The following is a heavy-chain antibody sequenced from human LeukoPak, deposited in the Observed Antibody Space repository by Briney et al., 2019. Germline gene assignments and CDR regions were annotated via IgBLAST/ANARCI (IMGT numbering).Heavy chain of an antibody. D-gene: IGHD6-19*01. Sequence: GGSLRLSCAASGFTFSEYYMSWIRQAPGKGLESVSYISTSGSTIYCADSVKGRFTISRDNAKNSLYLQMNSLRAEDTAVYYCASRSVAGTKTPFDYWGQGTLVTVSS. CDR1: GFTFSEYY. CDR3: ASRSVAGTKTPFDY. V-gene: IGHV3-11*04. J-gene: IGHJ4*02. CDR2: ISTSGSTI.